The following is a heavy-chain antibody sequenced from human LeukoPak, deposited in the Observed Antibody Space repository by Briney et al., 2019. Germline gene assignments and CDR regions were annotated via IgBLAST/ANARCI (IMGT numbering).Heavy chain of an antibody. Sequence: GGSLRLSCAASGFTFSSYSMNWVRQAPGKGLEWVSYISSSGSTIYYADSVKGRFTISRDNAKNSLYLQMNSLRAEDTAVYYCARVLGYCSSTSYPGDYWGQGTLVTVSS. D-gene: IGHD2-2*01. J-gene: IGHJ4*02. CDR1: GFTFSSYS. CDR3: ARVLGYCSSTSYPGDY. CDR2: ISSSGSTI. V-gene: IGHV3-48*04.